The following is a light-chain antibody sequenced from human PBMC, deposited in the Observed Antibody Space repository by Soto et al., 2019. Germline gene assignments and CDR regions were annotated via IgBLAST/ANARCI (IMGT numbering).Light chain of an antibody. J-gene: IGKJ3*01. CDR1: RDISGY. CDR2: GAS. CDR3: QQLNDYPLT. Sequence: DIQLTQSPSFLSASVGDRVTITCRASRDISGYLGWYQQKPGRAPELLFYGASSLQSGVPSRFSGSGSGTEFTLTISSLQPEDFATYYCQQLNDYPLTFGPGTKVDIK. V-gene: IGKV1-9*01.